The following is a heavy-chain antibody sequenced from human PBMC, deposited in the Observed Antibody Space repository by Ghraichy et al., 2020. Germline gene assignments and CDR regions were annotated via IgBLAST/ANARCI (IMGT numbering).Heavy chain of an antibody. CDR3: AKDRAITMVRGPADY. V-gene: IGHV3-30*18. CDR2: ISYDGSNK. CDR1: GFTFSSYG. Sequence: GGSLRLSCAASGFTFSSYGMHWVRQAPGKGLEWVAVISYDGSNKYYADSVKGRFTISRDNSKNTLYLQMNSLRAEDTAVYYCAKDRAITMVRGPADYWGQGTLVTVSS. J-gene: IGHJ4*02. D-gene: IGHD3-10*01.